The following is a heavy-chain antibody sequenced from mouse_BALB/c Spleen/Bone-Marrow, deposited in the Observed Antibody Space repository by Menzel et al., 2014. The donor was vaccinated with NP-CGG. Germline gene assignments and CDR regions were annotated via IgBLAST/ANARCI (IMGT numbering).Heavy chain of an antibody. CDR2: IWSDGNT. J-gene: IGHJ4*01. CDR1: GFSLTNYG. D-gene: IGHD2-10*02. Sequence: VNVVESGPGLVAPSQSLSITCTVSGFSLTNYGVHWVRQPPGKGLEWLVVIWSDGNTTYNSALKSRLSISKDNSKSQVFLKMNSFQTDDTAMYYCARNPYGNYAMDYWGQGTSVTVSS. CDR3: ARNPYGNYAMDY. V-gene: IGHV2-6*02.